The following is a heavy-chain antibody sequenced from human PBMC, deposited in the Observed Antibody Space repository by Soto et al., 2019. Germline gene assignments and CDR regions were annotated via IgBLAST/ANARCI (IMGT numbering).Heavy chain of an antibody. J-gene: IGHJ3*02. CDR2: ISAYNGNT. CDR1: GYTFTSYG. CDR3: ARGKAYSGSRHEIDAFDI. Sequence: ASVKVSCKASGYTFTSYGISWVRQAPGQGLEWMGWISAYNGNTNYAQKLQGRVTMTTDTSTSTAYMELRSLRSDDTAVYYCARGKAYSGSRHEIDAFDIWGQGTMVTVSS. V-gene: IGHV1-18*01. D-gene: IGHD1-26*01.